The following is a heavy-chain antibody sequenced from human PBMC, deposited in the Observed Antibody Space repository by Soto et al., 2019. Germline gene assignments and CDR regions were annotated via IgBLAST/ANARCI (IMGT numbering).Heavy chain of an antibody. V-gene: IGHV1-18*04. CDR1: GYTLLSYS. CDR2: IDSYTGNT. CDR3: AIDDALADNHGMDV. J-gene: IGHJ6*02. Sequence: QAQLVQSGSEVKRSGASVKVSCKASGYTLLSYSITWVRQAPGQGLEWIGWIDSYTGNTNYEQKFQGRVTMTTDSPTSTDYMDSRGLTSDDSAISSCAIDDALADNHGMDVWGQGTTVIVS.